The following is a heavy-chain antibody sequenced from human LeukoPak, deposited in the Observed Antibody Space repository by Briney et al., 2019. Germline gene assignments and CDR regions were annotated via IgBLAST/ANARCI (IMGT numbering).Heavy chain of an antibody. CDR2: IKQDGSEK. CDR1: GFTFSSYW. J-gene: IGHJ4*02. Sequence: GGSLRLSCAASGFTFSSYWMSWVRQAPGKGLEWVANIKQDGSEKYYVDSVKGRFTISRDNAKNSLYLQMNSLRAEDTAVYYCARDGASLGAQFDYWGQGTLVTVSS. CDR3: ARDGASLGAQFDY. D-gene: IGHD1-26*01. V-gene: IGHV3-7*01.